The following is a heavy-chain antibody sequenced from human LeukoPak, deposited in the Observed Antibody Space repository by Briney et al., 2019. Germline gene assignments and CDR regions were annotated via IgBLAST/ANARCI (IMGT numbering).Heavy chain of an antibody. CDR3: AKRWGYDYPDLGELYY. Sequence: ASVKVSCKASGYTFTGYYMHWVRQAPGQGLEWMGWINPNSGGTNYAQKFQGRVTMTRDTSISTAYMELSRLRSDDTAVYYCAKRWGYDYPDLGELYYWGQGTLVTVSS. CDR2: INPNSGGT. D-gene: IGHD3-16*01. CDR1: GYTFTGYY. V-gene: IGHV1-2*02. J-gene: IGHJ4*02.